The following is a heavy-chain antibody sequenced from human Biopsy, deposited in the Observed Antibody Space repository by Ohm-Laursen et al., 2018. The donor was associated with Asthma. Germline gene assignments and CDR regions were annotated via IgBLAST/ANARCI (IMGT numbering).Heavy chain of an antibody. CDR1: GGTFSNFA. CDR2: IMTVFGTT. CDR3: ARCQVGYSSGWSLLLKKIYYSGMDV. Sequence: SVKVSCKAPGGTFSNFAISWVRQAPGQGLEWLGGIMTVFGTTNYAQKFQGRVTIIADESTSTAYMEVTSLGSEDMAIYYCARCQVGYSSGWSLLLKKIYYSGMDVWGQGTAVTVSS. J-gene: IGHJ6*02. V-gene: IGHV1-69*13. D-gene: IGHD6-19*01.